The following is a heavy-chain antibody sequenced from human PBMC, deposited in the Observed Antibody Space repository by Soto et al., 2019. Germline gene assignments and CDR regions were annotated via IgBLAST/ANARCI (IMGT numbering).Heavy chain of an antibody. Sequence: GSLRLSCAASGFAFSSNVMSWVRQAPGRGLEWVSGISYSGGNTYYAESVKGRFTISRDNSKSMLYLQMNSLRVEDTAVYYCVKDRFGGRSWYDWFDHWGQGTLATVSS. V-gene: IGHV3-23*01. CDR2: ISYSGGNT. J-gene: IGHJ5*02. D-gene: IGHD6-13*01. CDR3: VKDRFGGRSWYDWFDH. CDR1: GFAFSSNV.